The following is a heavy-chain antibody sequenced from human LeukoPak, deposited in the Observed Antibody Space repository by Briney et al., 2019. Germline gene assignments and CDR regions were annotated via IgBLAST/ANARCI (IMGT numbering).Heavy chain of an antibody. CDR3: ATTRGGNYGAFFDY. Sequence: ASVKVSCKASGYTFTSYGISWVRQAPGQGLEWMGWISAYNGNTNYAQKLQGRVTMTTDTSTSTAYMELRSLRSDDTAVYYCATTRGGNYGAFFDYWGQGTLVSVSS. CDR2: ISAYNGNT. V-gene: IGHV1-18*01. J-gene: IGHJ4*02. CDR1: GYTFTSYG. D-gene: IGHD4/OR15-4a*01.